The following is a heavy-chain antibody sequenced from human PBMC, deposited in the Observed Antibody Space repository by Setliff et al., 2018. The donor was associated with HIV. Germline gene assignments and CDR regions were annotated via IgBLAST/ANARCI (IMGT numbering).Heavy chain of an antibody. CDR2: FDPEDGET. J-gene: IGHJ4*02. V-gene: IGHV1-24*01. CDR3: ATQPVGYSSGWYDWLDY. Sequence: ASVKVSCKVSGYTLSEISMHWVRQAPGKGLEWMGGFDPEDGETIYAQKFQGRVTMTEDTSTDTAYMELSSLRSEDTAVYYCATQPVGYSSGWYDWLDYWGQGTLVTVSS. D-gene: IGHD6-19*01. CDR1: GYTLSEIS.